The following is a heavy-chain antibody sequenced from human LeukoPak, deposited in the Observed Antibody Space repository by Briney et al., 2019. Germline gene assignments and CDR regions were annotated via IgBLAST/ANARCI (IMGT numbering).Heavy chain of an antibody. V-gene: IGHV3-9*03. CDR3: AKGDTTVTTYYFDY. Sequence: PGRSLRLSCAASGFTFDDYAMHWVRQAPGKGLEWASGISWNSGSIGYADSVKGRFTISRDNAKNSLYLQMNSLRAEDMALYYCAKGDTTVTTYYFDYWGQGTLVTVSS. D-gene: IGHD4-17*01. J-gene: IGHJ4*02. CDR2: ISWNSGSI. CDR1: GFTFDDYA.